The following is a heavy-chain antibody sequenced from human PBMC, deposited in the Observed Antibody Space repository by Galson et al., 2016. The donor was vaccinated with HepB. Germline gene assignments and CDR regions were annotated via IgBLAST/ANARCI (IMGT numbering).Heavy chain of an antibody. CDR2: ISGSGAST. CDR1: GFTFSGYA. J-gene: IGHJ3*02. Sequence: SLRLSCAASGFTFSGYAMSWVRQAPGKGLEWVSAISGSGASTHYADSVKGRFNISRDNSRNTLYLQMNTLRAEDTAVYYCAKDGRVRPFDIWGQGTLVTVSS. D-gene: IGHD1-26*01. V-gene: IGHV3-23*01. CDR3: AKDGRVRPFDI.